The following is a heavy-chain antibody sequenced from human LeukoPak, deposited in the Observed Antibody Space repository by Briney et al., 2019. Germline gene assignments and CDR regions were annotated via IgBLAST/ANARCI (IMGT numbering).Heavy chain of an antibody. CDR3: ARAPPSAFFTRNWYFDL. CDR2: MSYSGSA. Sequence: SETLSLTCTVSGGSISSSSYFWGWIRQPPGEGLEWIGSMSYSGSAYYNPSLKMRVTIAVDTSKTQFSLKLSSVTAADTALYYCARAPPSAFFTRNWYFDLWGLGTLVTVSS. V-gene: IGHV4-39*01. J-gene: IGHJ2*01. D-gene: IGHD3-3*02. CDR1: GGSISSSSYF.